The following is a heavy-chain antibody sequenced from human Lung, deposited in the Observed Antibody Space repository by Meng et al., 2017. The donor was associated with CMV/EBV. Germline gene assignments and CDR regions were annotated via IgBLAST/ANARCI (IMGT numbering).Heavy chain of an antibody. V-gene: IGHV3-23*01. CDR3: VKGWQNLGDY. CDR2: ISGSGGST. D-gene: IGHD7-27*01. J-gene: IGHJ4*02. CDR1: GYAFSSYC. Sequence: LSCNASGYAFSSYCMSWVRQAPGKGLGWVSSISGSGGSTYSADSVKGRLTISRDNSESTLYLQMNSLTAEDTAIYYCVKGWQNLGDYWGQGTLVTVSS.